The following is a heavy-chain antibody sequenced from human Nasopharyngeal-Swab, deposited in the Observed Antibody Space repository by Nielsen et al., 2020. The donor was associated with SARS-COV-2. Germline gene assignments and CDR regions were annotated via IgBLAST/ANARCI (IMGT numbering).Heavy chain of an antibody. J-gene: IGHJ4*02. CDR1: CYTFTSYG. Sequence: ASVKVSCKASCYTFTSYGISWVRQAPGQGLEWMGWISAYNGNTNYAQKLQGRVTMTTDTSTSTAYMELRSLRSDDTAVYYCAGDIGHYYDSSGYLGYWGQGTLVTVSS. V-gene: IGHV1-18*01. D-gene: IGHD3-22*01. CDR3: AGDIGHYYDSSGYLGY. CDR2: ISAYNGNT.